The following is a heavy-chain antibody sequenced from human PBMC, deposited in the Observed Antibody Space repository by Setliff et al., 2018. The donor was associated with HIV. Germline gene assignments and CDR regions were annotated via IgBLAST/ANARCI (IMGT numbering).Heavy chain of an antibody. V-gene: IGHV1-18*01. D-gene: IGHD3-3*01. Sequence: GASVKVSCKPSGYTFTTYGLSWVRQAPGQGLEWMGWISAYNGNTNYAQRFQGRVTITTDESTNLAYMELSSLTSEDTAVHYCAVGLHFLEWLSSIDYWGQGTLVTV. CDR2: ISAYNGNT. J-gene: IGHJ4*02. CDR3: AVGLHFLEWLSSIDY. CDR1: GYTFTTYG.